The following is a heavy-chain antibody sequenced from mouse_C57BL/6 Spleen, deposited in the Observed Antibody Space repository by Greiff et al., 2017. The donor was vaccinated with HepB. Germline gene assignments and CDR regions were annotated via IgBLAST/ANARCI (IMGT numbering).Heavy chain of an antibody. Sequence: QVTLKVSGPGILQSSQTLSLTCSFSGFSLSTSGMGVSWIRRPSGKGLEWLAHIYWDDDKRYNPSLKSRLTISKDTSRNQVFLKITSVDTADTATYYCARSSYDYDGGGYFDYWGQGTTLTVSS. D-gene: IGHD2-4*01. CDR1: GFSLSTSGMG. V-gene: IGHV8-12*01. CDR2: IYWDDDK. CDR3: ARSSYDYDGGGYFDY. J-gene: IGHJ2*01.